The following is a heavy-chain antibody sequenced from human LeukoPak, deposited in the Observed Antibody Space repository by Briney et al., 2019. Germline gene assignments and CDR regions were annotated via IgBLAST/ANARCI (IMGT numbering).Heavy chain of an antibody. J-gene: IGHJ4*02. D-gene: IGHD4-17*01. CDR1: GFSFTSYW. CDR3: ATDLG. CDR2: VDHGGRGT. V-gene: IGHV3-74*01. Sequence: GGSLRLSCAASGFSFTSYWMHWVRQPPGKGLVWVSRVDHGGRGTAYADSVTGRFTISRDNTKNMVYLQMNSLRPEDTAVYYCATDLGWGQGTLVTVSS.